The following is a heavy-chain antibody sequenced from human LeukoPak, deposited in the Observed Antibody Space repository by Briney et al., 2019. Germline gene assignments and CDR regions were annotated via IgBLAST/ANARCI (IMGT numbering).Heavy chain of an antibody. V-gene: IGHV4-31*03. D-gene: IGHD3-10*01. CDR3: ATAGTGGYYFDY. CDR1: GGSISSGVYY. CDR2: IYDSGNT. J-gene: IGHJ4*02. Sequence: SRSLSLTCSVSGGSISSGVYYWSWIRQHPGKGLEWIGYIYDSGNTYYNPSLKSRVTISVDTSKNQVSLKLSSVTAADTAVYYCATAGTGGYYFDYWGQGTLVTVS.